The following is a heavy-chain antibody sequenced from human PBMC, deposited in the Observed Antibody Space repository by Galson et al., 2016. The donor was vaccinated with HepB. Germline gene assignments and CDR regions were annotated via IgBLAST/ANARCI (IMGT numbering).Heavy chain of an antibody. J-gene: IGHJ6*03. CDR2: VNPSNGRT. D-gene: IGHD4-11*01. V-gene: IGHV1-46*01. CDR3: ARGGSTYYNYYYSYMDV. Sequence: SVKVSCKASGYTFTSYYLHWVRQAPGQGLEWMGMVNPSNGRTKYAQKFQDRISMTRDTPTSRVHMELRTLRSDDTAMYYCARGGSTYYNYYYSYMDVWGKGTTVTVSS. CDR1: GYTFTSYY.